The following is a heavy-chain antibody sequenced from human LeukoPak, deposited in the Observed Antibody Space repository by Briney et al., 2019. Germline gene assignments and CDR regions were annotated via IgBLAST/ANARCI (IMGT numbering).Heavy chain of an antibody. CDR1: GFTFSNSW. CDR2: IKQDGSEK. D-gene: IGHD3-10*01. Sequence: PGGSLRLSCVASGFTFSNSWMIWVRQAPGKGPEWVASIKQDGSEKYYVDSVKGRFTISKDNAKNSLYLQVNSLRVGDMAIYYCARDRGPNTFDYWGQGTLVTVSS. CDR3: ARDRGPNTFDY. V-gene: IGHV3-7*01. J-gene: IGHJ4*02.